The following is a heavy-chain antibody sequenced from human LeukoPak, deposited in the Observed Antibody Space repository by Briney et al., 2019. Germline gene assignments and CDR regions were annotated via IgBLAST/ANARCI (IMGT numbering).Heavy chain of an antibody. D-gene: IGHD3-10*01. Sequence: GASVKVSCKASGYTVTSYGISWVRQAPGQGLEWMGWISAYNGNTNYAQKLQGRVTMTTDTSTSTAYMELRSLRSDDTAVYYCARTPYGSGIYYFDYWGQGTLVTVSS. CDR3: ARTPYGSGIYYFDY. V-gene: IGHV1-18*04. J-gene: IGHJ4*02. CDR1: GYTVTSYG. CDR2: ISAYNGNT.